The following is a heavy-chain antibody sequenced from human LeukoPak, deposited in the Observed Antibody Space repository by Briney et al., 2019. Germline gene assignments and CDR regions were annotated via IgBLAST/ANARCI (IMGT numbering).Heavy chain of an antibody. V-gene: IGHV4-39*02. CDR3: ARDSLYYGSGSYLGFDP. Sequence: SETLSLTCTVSGGSISRYYWSWIRQPPGKGLEWIGSFYYTGSIYYNPSLKSRVTISVDTSKNRFSLKLSSVTAADTAVYYCARDSLYYGSGSYLGFDPWGQGTLVTVSS. CDR1: GGSISRYY. CDR2: FYYTGSI. D-gene: IGHD3-10*01. J-gene: IGHJ5*02.